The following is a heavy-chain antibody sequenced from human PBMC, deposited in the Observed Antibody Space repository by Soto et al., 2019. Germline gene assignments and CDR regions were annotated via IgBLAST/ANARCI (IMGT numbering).Heavy chain of an antibody. CDR3: VRVLDSSWYADL. CDR2: IFYTGVT. V-gene: IGHV4-61*03. D-gene: IGHD3-22*01. Sequence: QGQLQESGPGLVKPSETLSLTCSVSGGSVSNASFYWTWIRQAPGTGLEYIGYIFYTGVTNYNPSLSSRVTISLDTSKNHSSLKLNSMTAADTAVYYCVRVLDSSWYADLWGRGTLVTVSS. J-gene: IGHJ2*01. CDR1: GGSVSNASFY.